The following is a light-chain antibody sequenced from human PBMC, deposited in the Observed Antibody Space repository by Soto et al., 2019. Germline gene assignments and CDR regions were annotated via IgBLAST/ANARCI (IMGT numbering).Light chain of an antibody. CDR2: GAS. Sequence: EIVLTQSPVTLSLSPGERGTLSCRASQSVGTSLAWYQQKPGQAPRLLIYGASNRATGIPDRFSGSGSGTDFTLNISKLEPEDFAVYHCQQYGGSPRTFGQGTKVDIK. J-gene: IGKJ1*01. V-gene: IGKV3-20*01. CDR1: QSVGTS. CDR3: QQYGGSPRT.